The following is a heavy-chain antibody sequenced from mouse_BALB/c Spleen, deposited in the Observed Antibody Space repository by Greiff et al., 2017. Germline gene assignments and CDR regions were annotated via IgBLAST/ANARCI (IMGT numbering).Heavy chain of an antibody. CDR1: GYAFTNYL. CDR2: INPGSGGT. Sequence: QVQLKESGAELVRPGTSVKVSCKASGYAFTNYLIGWVKQRPGQGLEWIGVINPGSGGTNYNEKFKGKATLTADKSSSTAYMQLSSLTSDDSAVYFCAREDDYDGMDYWGQGTSVTVSS. V-gene: IGHV1-54*01. J-gene: IGHJ4*01. CDR3: AREDDYDGMDY.